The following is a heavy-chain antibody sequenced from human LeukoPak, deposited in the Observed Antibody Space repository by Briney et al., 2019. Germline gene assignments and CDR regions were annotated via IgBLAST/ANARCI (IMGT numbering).Heavy chain of an antibody. CDR1: GGSISSNY. CDR3: ARDRIQQNYYYYGMDV. CDR2: IYYSGST. D-gene: IGHD5-18*01. Sequence: SETLSLTCTVSGGSISSNYWNWIRQPPGKGLEWIGYIYYSGSTNYNPSLKSRVTISVDTSKNQFSLKLSSVTAADTAVYYCARDRIQQNYYYYGMDVWGQGTTVTVSS. J-gene: IGHJ6*02. V-gene: IGHV4-59*01.